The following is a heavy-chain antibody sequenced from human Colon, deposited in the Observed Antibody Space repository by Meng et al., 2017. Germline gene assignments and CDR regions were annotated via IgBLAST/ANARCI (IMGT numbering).Heavy chain of an antibody. J-gene: IGHJ4*02. CDR1: GFTCSNYA. V-gene: IGHV3-30-3*01. CDR3: ARDSSSVIDN. CDR2: ISYDGSNK. Sequence: QVQLVESWGGVVQPGRSLRLSCAASGFTCSNYAMHWIRQAPGKGLVWAAAISYDGSNKYYADSVKGRFTISRDNSKNTLYLQMNSLRAEDMAVYYCARDSSSVIDNWGQGTLVTVSS. D-gene: IGHD6-6*01.